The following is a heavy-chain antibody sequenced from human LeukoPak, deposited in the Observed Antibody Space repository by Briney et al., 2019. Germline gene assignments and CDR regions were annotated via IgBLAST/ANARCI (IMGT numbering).Heavy chain of an antibody. CDR2: IYYSGST. V-gene: IGHV4-39*07. Sequence: SETLSLTCTVSGGSISSSSYYWGWIRQPPGKGLEWIGSIYYSGSTYYNPSLKSRVTISVDTSKNQFSLKLSSVTAADTAVYYCARDKQNWFDPWGQGTLVTVSS. CDR1: GGSISSSSYY. CDR3: ARDKQNWFDP. J-gene: IGHJ5*02. D-gene: IGHD1/OR15-1a*01.